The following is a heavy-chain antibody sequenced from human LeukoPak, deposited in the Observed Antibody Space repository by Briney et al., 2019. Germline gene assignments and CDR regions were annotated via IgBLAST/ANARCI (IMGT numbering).Heavy chain of an antibody. Sequence: ASVKVSCKASGYTFTSYAMHWVRQAPGQRLEWMGWINAGNGNTKYSQKFQGRVTITRDTSASTAYMELSSLRSEDTAVYYCAATGYSGSYHKGDAFDIWGQGTMVTVSS. V-gene: IGHV1-3*01. J-gene: IGHJ3*02. D-gene: IGHD1-26*01. CDR1: GYTFTSYA. CDR3: AATGYSGSYHKGDAFDI. CDR2: INAGNGNT.